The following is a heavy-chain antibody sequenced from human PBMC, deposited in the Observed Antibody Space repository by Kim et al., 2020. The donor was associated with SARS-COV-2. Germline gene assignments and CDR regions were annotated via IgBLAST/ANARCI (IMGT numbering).Heavy chain of an antibody. Sequence: SGPTLVNPTQTLTLTCTFSGFSLSTSGVGVGWIRQPPGKALEWLALIYWDDDKRYSPSLKSRLTITKDTSKNQVVLTMTNMDPVDTATYYCAAISHPDSSGYYWPHWFDPWGQGTLVTVSS. CDR3: AAISHPDSSGYYWPHWFDP. CDR1: GFSLSTSGVG. CDR2: IYWDDDK. J-gene: IGHJ5*02. V-gene: IGHV2-5*02. D-gene: IGHD3-22*01.